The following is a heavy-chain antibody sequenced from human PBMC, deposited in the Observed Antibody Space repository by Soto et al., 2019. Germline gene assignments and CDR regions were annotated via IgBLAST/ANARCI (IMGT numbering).Heavy chain of an antibody. J-gene: IGHJ3*02. Sequence: QVQLVQSGAEVKKPGASVKVSCKASGYTFTSYGISWVRQAPGQGLEWMGWISAYNGNTNYAQKLQGRVTMTTDTSPSTAYMERRSLRSDDTAVYYCARDSGDMRAVVIGGDAFDIWGQGTMVTVSS. V-gene: IGHV1-18*01. CDR3: ARDSGDMRAVVIGGDAFDI. D-gene: IGHD3-22*01. CDR2: ISAYNGNT. CDR1: GYTFTSYG.